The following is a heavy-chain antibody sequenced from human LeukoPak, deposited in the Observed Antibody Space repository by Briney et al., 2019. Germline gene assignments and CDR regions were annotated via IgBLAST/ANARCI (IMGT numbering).Heavy chain of an antibody. Sequence: GESLKISCKGSGYTFTSYWIGWVRQMPGKGLEWMGIIYPGDSDTTYSPSFQGQVTISADKSINTAYLQWSSLKASDTAMYYCATLPTAMDAFDIWGQGTMVTVSS. CDR1: GYTFTSYW. CDR3: ATLPTAMDAFDI. J-gene: IGHJ3*02. CDR2: IYPGDSDT. V-gene: IGHV5-51*01. D-gene: IGHD5-18*01.